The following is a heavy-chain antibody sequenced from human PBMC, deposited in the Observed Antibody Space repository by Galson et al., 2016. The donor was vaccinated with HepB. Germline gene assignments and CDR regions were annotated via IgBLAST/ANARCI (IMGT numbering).Heavy chain of an antibody. V-gene: IGHV3-48*03. Sequence: SLRLSCAASGFTFSSYNMNWVRQVPGKGLDWISYISATGTTIDYADSVKGRFIISRDNAKNSLYLQMNSLRVEDTAGYYCARDSRATFGEPNWFDPWGQGTSVIVSS. CDR3: ARDSRATFGEPNWFDP. J-gene: IGHJ5*02. CDR2: ISATGTTI. CDR1: GFTFSSYN. D-gene: IGHD3-3*01.